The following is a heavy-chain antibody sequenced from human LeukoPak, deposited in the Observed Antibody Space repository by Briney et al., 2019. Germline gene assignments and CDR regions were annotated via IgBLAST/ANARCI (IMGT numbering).Heavy chain of an antibody. CDR2: INHSGST. V-gene: IGHV4-34*01. D-gene: IGHD3-22*01. Sequence: SETLSLTCAVYGGSFSGYYWSWIRQPPGKGLEWIGEINHSGSTNYNPSLKSRVTISVDTSKNQFSLKLSSVTAADTAVYYCARGRRQNYYDSSGYLISTGDYWGQGTLVTVSS. CDR3: ARGRRQNYYDSSGYLISTGDY. CDR1: GGSFSGYY. J-gene: IGHJ4*02.